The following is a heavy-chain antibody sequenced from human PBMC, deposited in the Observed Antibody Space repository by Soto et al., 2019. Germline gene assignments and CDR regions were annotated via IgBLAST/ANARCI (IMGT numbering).Heavy chain of an antibody. CDR3: ARGSAAGTKSPFDY. J-gene: IGHJ4*02. D-gene: IGHD6-13*01. CDR2: MYHSGST. CDR1: GGSISSGGYS. V-gene: IGHV4-30-2*01. Sequence: SETLSLTCAVSGGSISSGGYSWGWIRQPPGKGLEWIGYMYHSGSTYYNPSLKSRVTISIDRSKNQLSLKLSSVTAADTAVYYCARGSAAGTKSPFDYWGQGTLVTAPQ.